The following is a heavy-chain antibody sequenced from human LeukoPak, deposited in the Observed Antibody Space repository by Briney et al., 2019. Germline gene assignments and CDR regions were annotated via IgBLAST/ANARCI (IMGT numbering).Heavy chain of an antibody. D-gene: IGHD4-17*01. CDR3: AREDPQTTVPEGMDV. V-gene: IGHV4-59*01. CDR2: IYYSGTT. CDR1: GGSISYYY. Sequence: SETLSLTCSVSGGSISYYYWSWIRQSPGKGLEWIGYIYYSGTTNYNPSLKSRVTISVDTSKNQFSLQLRSVTAADTAVYYCAREDPQTTVPEGMDVWGQGTTVTVSS. J-gene: IGHJ6*02.